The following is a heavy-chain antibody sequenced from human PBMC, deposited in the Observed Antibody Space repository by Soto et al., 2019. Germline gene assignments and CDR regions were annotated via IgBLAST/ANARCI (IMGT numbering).Heavy chain of an antibody. Sequence: YWSWIRQPPGKGLEWMGIIYPGDSDTRYSPSFQGQVTISADKSISTAYLQWSSLKASDTAMYYCATPYCSGGSCYSDAFDIWGQGTMVTVSS. D-gene: IGHD2-15*01. V-gene: IGHV5-51*01. CDR1: YW. CDR2: IYPGDSDT. J-gene: IGHJ3*02. CDR3: ATPYCSGGSCYSDAFDI.